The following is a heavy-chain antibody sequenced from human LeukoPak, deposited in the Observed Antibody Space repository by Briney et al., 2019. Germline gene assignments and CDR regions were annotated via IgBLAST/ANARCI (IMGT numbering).Heavy chain of an antibody. Sequence: GASVKVSSTVSGYTLTEVSMHWVREAPGKGVERMGGFDTENGETIYTQKLQGRVTITEDTSTDTAYMELRSLRSEDTAVYYCATDFPHVEIIAAAGVFDIWGQGTMVTVSS. CDR2: FDTENGET. J-gene: IGHJ3*02. D-gene: IGHD6-25*01. CDR1: GYTLTEVS. V-gene: IGHV1-24*01. CDR3: ATDFPHVEIIAAAGVFDI.